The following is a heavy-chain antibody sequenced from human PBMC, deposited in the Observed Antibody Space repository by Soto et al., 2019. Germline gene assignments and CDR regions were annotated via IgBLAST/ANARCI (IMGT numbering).Heavy chain of an antibody. CDR1: GYTFTTYG. CDR2: INTHNGNT. CDR3: TRAGSAPYYYYAMDA. V-gene: IGHV1-18*01. Sequence: QVQLEQSAPEVKKPGASVKVSCKASGYTFTTYGISWVRHAPGQGLELRGWINTHNGNTNYAQNLQGRVIMPADTSTITAYMERSSLRSDDTAIYYCTRAGSAPYYYYAMDAWGQGTTVTVSS. D-gene: IGHD3-10*01. J-gene: IGHJ6*02.